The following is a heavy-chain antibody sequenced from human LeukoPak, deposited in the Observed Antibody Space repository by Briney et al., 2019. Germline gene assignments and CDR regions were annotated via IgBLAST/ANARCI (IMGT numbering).Heavy chain of an antibody. D-gene: IGHD3-10*01. CDR3: ARGLPVLITMVRGVSFDY. J-gene: IGHJ4*02. V-gene: IGHV4-61*02. CDR2: IYTSGST. CDR1: GGSISSGSYY. Sequence: SQTLSLTCTVSGGSISSGSYYWSWIRQPAGKGLEWIGRIYTSGSTNYNPSLKSRVTISVDTSKNQFSLKLSSVTAADTAVYYCARGLPVLITMVRGVSFDYWGQGTLVTVSS.